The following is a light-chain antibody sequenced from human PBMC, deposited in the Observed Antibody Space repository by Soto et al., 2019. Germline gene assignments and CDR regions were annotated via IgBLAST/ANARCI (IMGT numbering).Light chain of an antibody. V-gene: IGLV3-21*04. Sequence: SSELTQPPSVSVAPGKTASVTCGGDNIGSKSVHWYQQKPGQAPLLVIYSNTNRPSGIPARFSGSNSGNTATLAISRVEAGDEADYYCHVWDSSSEHHVFGTGTKLTVL. CDR2: SNT. CDR3: HVWDSSSEHHV. CDR1: NIGSKS. J-gene: IGLJ1*01.